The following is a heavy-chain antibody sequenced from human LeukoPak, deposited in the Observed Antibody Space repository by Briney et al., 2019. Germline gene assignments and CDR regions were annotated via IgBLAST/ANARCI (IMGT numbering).Heavy chain of an antibody. CDR1: GYSISSGYY. J-gene: IGHJ5*02. V-gene: IGHV4-38-2*02. Sequence: PSETLSLTCTVSGYSISSGYYWGWIRQPPGKGLEWIGSIYHSGSTYYNPSLKSRVTISVDTSKNQFSLKLSSVTAADTAVYYCARGRLRLGWFDPWGQGTLVTVSS. D-gene: IGHD5/OR15-5a*01. CDR2: IYHSGST. CDR3: ARGRLRLGWFDP.